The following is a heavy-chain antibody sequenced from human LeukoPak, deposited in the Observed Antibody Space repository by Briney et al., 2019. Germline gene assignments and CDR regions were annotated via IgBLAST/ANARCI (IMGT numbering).Heavy chain of an antibody. CDR1: GYTFTGYY. Sequence: ASVKVSCKASGYTFTGYYMHWVRQAPGQGLEWMGWINPNSGGTSYAQKFQGGVTTTRDTSISTAYMELSRLRSDDTAVYYCARAGSSGYYLQYLKHWGQGTLVTVSS. V-gene: IGHV1-2*02. CDR3: ARAGSSGYYLQYLKH. D-gene: IGHD3-22*01. J-gene: IGHJ1*01. CDR2: INPNSGGT.